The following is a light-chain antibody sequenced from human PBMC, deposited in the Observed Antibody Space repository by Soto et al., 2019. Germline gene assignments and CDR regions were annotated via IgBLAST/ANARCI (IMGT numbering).Light chain of an antibody. CDR1: SGSLASNY. CDR3: QSYDSSNHGV. CDR2: EDN. Sequence: NFMLTQPHSGSESPGKTVTISCTRSSGSLASNYVQWYQQRPGSAPTTVIYEDNQRPSGVPDRFSGSIDSSSNSASLTISGLNTEDEADYYCQSYDSSNHGVFGGGTKLAVL. V-gene: IGLV6-57*04. J-gene: IGLJ2*01.